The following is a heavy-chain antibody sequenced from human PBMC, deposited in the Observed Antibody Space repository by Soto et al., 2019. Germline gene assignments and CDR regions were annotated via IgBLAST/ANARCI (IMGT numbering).Heavy chain of an antibody. V-gene: IGHV4-31*03. CDR3: ARSHVRVTDAIFNWFDP. CDR1: GGSISSGGYY. D-gene: IGHD2-2*01. CDR2: IYYSGST. Sequence: QVQLQESGPRLVKPSQTLSLTCTVSGGSISSGGYYWSWIRQHPGKGLEWIGYIYYSGSTYNNPSLKSRVTITIDTSKNQFSLKLSSVTAAATAVYYCARSHVRVTDAIFNWFDPWGQGTLVTVSS. J-gene: IGHJ5*02.